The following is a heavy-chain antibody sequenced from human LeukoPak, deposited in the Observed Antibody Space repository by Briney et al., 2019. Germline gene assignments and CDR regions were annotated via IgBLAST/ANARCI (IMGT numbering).Heavy chain of an antibody. Sequence: GRSLRLSCAASGFTFSNDWMNWVRQAPGKGLEWVGRIKGTIDGGTTDFAAPVKGRFTVSRDDSENTLYLQMSSLRIEDTAVYYCTTGGNVIVAGTRAFDIWGHGTMVTVSS. CDR1: GFTFSNDW. CDR3: TTGGNVIVAGTRAFDI. J-gene: IGHJ3*02. D-gene: IGHD6-19*01. V-gene: IGHV3-15*07. CDR2: IKGTIDGGTT.